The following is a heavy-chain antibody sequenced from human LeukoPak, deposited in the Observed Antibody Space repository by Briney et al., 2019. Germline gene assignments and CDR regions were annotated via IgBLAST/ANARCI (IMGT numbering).Heavy chain of an antibody. Sequence: GGSLRLSCAASGFPFSSYGMSWVRQAPGKGLEWVSGISGSGGKTDYADSVKGRFTISRDNSKNTLYLQMNSLRAEDTAVYYCARASGIAVAGFYMDVWGKGTTVTVSS. CDR1: GFPFSSYG. V-gene: IGHV3-23*01. J-gene: IGHJ6*03. CDR3: ARASGIAVAGFYMDV. CDR2: ISGSGGKT. D-gene: IGHD6-19*01.